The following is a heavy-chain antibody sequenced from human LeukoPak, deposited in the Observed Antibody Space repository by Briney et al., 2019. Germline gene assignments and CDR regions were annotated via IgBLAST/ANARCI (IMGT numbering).Heavy chain of an antibody. CDR2: INPNSGGT. CDR1: GYTFTGYY. CDR3: ARVLYYYDSSGYYDY. D-gene: IGHD3-22*01. J-gene: IGHJ4*02. Sequence: ASVKVSCKASGYTFTGYYMHWVRQAPGQGLEWMGWINPNSGGTIYAQKFQGRVTMTRDTSISTAYMELSRLRSDDTAVYYCARVLYYYDSSGYYDYWGQGTLVTVSS. V-gene: IGHV1-2*02.